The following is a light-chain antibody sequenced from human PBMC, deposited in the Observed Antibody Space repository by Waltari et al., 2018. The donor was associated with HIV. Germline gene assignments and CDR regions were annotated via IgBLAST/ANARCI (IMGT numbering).Light chain of an antibody. Sequence: DIILTQSPDTLAVSLGDRATIHCRSSQTVLSDSTHKNYLSWYQQKPGQPPKPLLYWASARDAGVPARCSGSGSATDFTLTITDFQAEDAAIYFCQQYYNTPWTFGQGTRADIK. CDR3: QQYYNTPWT. CDR1: QTVLSDSTHKNY. V-gene: IGKV4-1*01. CDR2: WAS. J-gene: IGKJ1*01.